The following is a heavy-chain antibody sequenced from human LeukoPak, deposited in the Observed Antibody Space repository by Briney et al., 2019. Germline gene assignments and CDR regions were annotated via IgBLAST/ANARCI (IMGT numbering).Heavy chain of an antibody. Sequence: GGSLRLSCAASEFTFSSYGMHWVRQAPGKGLEWVAVIWYDGSNKYYADSVKGRFTISRDNSKNTLYLQMNSLRAEDTAVYYCAKDKYYYGSGSTQDYWGQGTLVTVSS. CDR1: EFTFSSYG. CDR3: AKDKYYYGSGSTQDY. D-gene: IGHD3-10*01. CDR2: IWYDGSNK. V-gene: IGHV3-33*06. J-gene: IGHJ4*02.